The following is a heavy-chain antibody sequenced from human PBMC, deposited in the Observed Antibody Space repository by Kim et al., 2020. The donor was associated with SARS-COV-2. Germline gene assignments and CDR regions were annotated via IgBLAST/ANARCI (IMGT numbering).Heavy chain of an antibody. CDR1: GGSISSSSYF. CDR2: RSYGGST. V-gene: IGHV4-39*01. D-gene: IGHD5-12*01. CDR3: ARRSQGVALGLGYRMDV. J-gene: IGHJ6*01. Sequence: SETLSLTCTVSGGSISSSSYFWVWIRQPPGKGLEWIATRSYGGSTYYNPSLKSRGTISVDTSKNQFSLSLNSVTAAHSAVYYCARRSQGVALGLGYRMDV.